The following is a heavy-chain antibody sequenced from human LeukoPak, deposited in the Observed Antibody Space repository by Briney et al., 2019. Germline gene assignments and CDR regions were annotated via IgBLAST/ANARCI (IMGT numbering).Heavy chain of an antibody. V-gene: IGHV3-11*05. CDR1: GFTFSDYY. CDR2: ISSSSSYT. J-gene: IGHJ4*02. Sequence: KSGGSLRLSCAASGFTFSDYYMSWIRQAPGKGLEWVSYISSSSSYTNYADSVKGRFTISRDNAKNSLYLQMNSLRAEDTAVYYCARDQGLLVVAGRFGYWGQGTLVTVSS. CDR3: ARDQGLLVVAGRFGY. D-gene: IGHD6-19*01.